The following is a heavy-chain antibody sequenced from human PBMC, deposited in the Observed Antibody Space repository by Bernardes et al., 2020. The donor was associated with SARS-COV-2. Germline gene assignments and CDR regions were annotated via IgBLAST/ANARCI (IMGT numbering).Heavy chain of an antibody. V-gene: IGHV3-30*18. J-gene: IGHJ4*02. CDR3: AKDSITILRGVWYFDY. D-gene: IGHD3-10*01. CDR1: GFNFSTYG. CDR2: MSYDGIKE. Sequence: GGSLRLSRAASGFNFSTYGIHWVRQAPGRGLEWVAVMSYDGIKEYYADSVKGRFTISRDNSKATLYLQMTGLRAEDTAVYYCAKDSITILRGVWYFDYWGQGTLVTVSS.